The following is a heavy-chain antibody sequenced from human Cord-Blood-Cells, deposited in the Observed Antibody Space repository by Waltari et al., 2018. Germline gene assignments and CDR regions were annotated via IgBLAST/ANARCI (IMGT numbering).Heavy chain of an antibody. J-gene: IGHJ4*02. V-gene: IGHV4-34*01. CDR2: INHSGST. CDR3: ARGRRIAVAGNFDY. Sequence: QVQLQQWGAGLLKPSETLSLTCAVYGGSFSGYYWSWIPPPPGKGLEWIGEINHSGSTNYNPSLKSRVTISVDTSKNQFSLKLSSVTAADTAVYYCARGRRIAVAGNFDYWGQGTLVTVSS. CDR1: GGSFSGYY. D-gene: IGHD6-19*01.